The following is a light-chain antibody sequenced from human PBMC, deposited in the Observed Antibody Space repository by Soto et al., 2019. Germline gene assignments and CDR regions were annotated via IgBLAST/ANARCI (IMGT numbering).Light chain of an antibody. CDR3: CSYAGRYTRV. J-gene: IGLJ3*02. CDR1: SSDVGGYNY. CDR2: DVT. Sequence: QSALTQPRSVSGSPGQSVTISCTGTSSDVGGYNYVSWYQQHPGKAPNLIIYDVTKRPSGVPDRFSGSKSGNTASLTISGLLAADEADYYCCSYAGRYTRVFGGGAKLTVL. V-gene: IGLV2-11*01.